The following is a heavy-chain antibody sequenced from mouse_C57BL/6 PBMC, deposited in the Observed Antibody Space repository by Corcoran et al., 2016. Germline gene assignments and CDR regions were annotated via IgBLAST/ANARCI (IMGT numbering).Heavy chain of an antibody. J-gene: IGHJ2*01. CDR1: GYTFTDYY. CDR3: ARDSSGHFDY. V-gene: IGHV1-26*01. Sequence: EVQLQQSGPELVKPGASVKISCKASGYTFTDYYMNWVKQSHGKSLEWIGDINPNNGGTSYNQKFKGKATLTVDKSSSTAYMELRSLTSEDSAVYYWARDSSGHFDYWGQGTTLTVSS. D-gene: IGHD3-2*02. CDR2: INPNNGGT.